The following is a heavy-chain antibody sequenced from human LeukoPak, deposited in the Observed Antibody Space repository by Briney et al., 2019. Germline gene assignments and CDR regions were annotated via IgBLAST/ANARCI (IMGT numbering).Heavy chain of an antibody. CDR2: ISSSSSFI. CDR1: GFTFSSYA. CDR3: ARVQAGLDSTLNAFDI. D-gene: IGHD3/OR15-3a*01. J-gene: IGHJ3*02. V-gene: IGHV3-21*01. Sequence: GGSLRLSCAASGFTFSSYAMHWVRQAPGKGLEWVSSISSSSSFISYADSVKGRFTISRDNAKSSLYLQMNSLRAEDTAVYYCARVQAGLDSTLNAFDIWGQGTMVTVSS.